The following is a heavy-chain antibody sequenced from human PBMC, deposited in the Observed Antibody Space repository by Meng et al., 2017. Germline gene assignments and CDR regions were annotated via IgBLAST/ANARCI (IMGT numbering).Heavy chain of an antibody. V-gene: IGHV4-34*01. Sequence: QGRLKKWGDGLLKPSETLSLTCAAYGGSFSGYSWSWIRQPPGKGLEWIGEINHSGSTNYNPSLKSRVTISVDTSKNQFSLKLSSVTAADTAVYYCARVGSFLRDYWGQGTLVTVSS. CDR1: GGSFSGYS. J-gene: IGHJ4*02. CDR2: INHSGST. D-gene: IGHD2/OR15-2a*01. CDR3: ARVGSFLRDY.